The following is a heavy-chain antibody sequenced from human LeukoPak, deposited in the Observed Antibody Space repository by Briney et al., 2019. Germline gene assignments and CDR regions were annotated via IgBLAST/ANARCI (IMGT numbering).Heavy chain of an antibody. V-gene: IGHV4-38-2*01. CDR2: IYHSGRT. J-gene: IGHJ4*02. CDR1: GYSISSDYY. Sequence: SETLSLTCAVSGYSISSDYYWGWIRQPPGKGLEWIGSIYHSGRTYYNPSLKSRVTISVDTSKNQFSLKLSSVTAADTAVYYCARGRYYYDSSGYSSPGGYWGQGTLVTVSS. CDR3: ARGRYYYDSSGYSSPGGY. D-gene: IGHD3-22*01.